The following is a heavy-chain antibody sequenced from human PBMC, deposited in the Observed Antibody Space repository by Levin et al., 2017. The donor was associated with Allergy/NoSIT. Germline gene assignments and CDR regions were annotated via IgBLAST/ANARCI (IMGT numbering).Heavy chain of an antibody. Sequence: PGGSLRLSCAASGILFSSYDMNWVRQAPGKGLEWVSSISAGGNYIYYADSVKGRFTISRDNAKNSLFLQMNSQRAEDTAVYYCASWAMYHYDRSAFDYFYYAMDVWGQGTTVTVSS. V-gene: IGHV3-21*01. CDR2: ISAGGNYI. J-gene: IGHJ6*02. D-gene: IGHD3-22*01. CDR1: GILFSSYD. CDR3: ASWAMYHYDRSAFDYFYYAMDV.